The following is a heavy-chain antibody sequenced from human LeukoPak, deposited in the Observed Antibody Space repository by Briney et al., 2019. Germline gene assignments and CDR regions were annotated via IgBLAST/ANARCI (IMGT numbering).Heavy chain of an antibody. J-gene: IGHJ4*02. CDR3: ARDGSSSGRDSYFDY. D-gene: IGHD6-6*01. CDR2: INPNSGGT. Sequence: GASVKVSCKASGYTFTGYYMHWVRQAPGQGLEWMGRINPNSGGTNYAQKFQGRVTMTRDTSISTAHMELSRLRSDDTAVYYCARDGSSSGRDSYFDYWGQGTLVTVSS. CDR1: GYTFTGYY. V-gene: IGHV1-2*06.